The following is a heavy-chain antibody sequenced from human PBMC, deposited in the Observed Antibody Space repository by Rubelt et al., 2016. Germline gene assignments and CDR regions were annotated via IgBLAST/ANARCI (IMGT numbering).Heavy chain of an antibody. CDR3: AREFLIVGTTFHFDY. V-gene: IGHV3-11*05. Sequence: ADSVKGRFTISRDNAKNSLYLQMNSLRAEDTAVYYCAREFLIVGTTFHFDYWGQGTLVTVSS. D-gene: IGHD1-26*01. J-gene: IGHJ4*02.